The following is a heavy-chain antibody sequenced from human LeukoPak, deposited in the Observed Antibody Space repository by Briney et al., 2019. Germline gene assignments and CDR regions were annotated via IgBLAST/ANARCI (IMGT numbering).Heavy chain of an antibody. CDR1: GGSISSYY. CDR2: IYYSGST. D-gene: IGHD3-16*02. J-gene: IGHJ5*02. CDR3: ATVTPPNWFDP. V-gene: IGHV4-59*12. Sequence: SETLSLTCTVSGGSISSYYWSWIRQPPGKGLEWIGYIYYSGSTNYNPSLKSRVTISVDTSKSQFSLKLSSVTAADTAVYYCATVTPPNWFDPWGQGTLVTVSS.